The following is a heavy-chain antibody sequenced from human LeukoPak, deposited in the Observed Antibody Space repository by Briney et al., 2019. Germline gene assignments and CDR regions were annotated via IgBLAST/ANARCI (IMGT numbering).Heavy chain of an antibody. J-gene: IGHJ4*02. CDR2: INPNSGGT. D-gene: IGHD3-3*01. CDR3: ARSLVPSFQSSSVLRFLEWLSTFDY. Sequence: GASVKVSCKASGYTFTGYYMHWVRQAPGQGLEWMGWINPNSGGTNYAQKFQGRVTMTRDTSISTAYMELSRLRSDDTAVYYCARSLVPSFQSSSVLRFLEWLSTFDYWGQGTLVTVSS. V-gene: IGHV1-2*02. CDR1: GYTFTGYY.